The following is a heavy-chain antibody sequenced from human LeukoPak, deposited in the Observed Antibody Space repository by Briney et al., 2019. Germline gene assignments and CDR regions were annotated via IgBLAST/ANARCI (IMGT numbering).Heavy chain of an antibody. V-gene: IGHV1-24*01. CDR2: FDPEGGEA. CDR1: GYTLSELF. D-gene: IGHD2-2*02. J-gene: IGHJ4*02. CDR3: TTDILDYCDTASCHKGNS. Sequence: WASVKVSCKVSGYTLSELFMHWVRQAPGKGLEWMGGFDPEGGEAIYAQDFQGRVTMTKDTSTDTAYMELSSLRSEDTALYYCTTDILDYCDTASCHKGNSWGQGTLVIVSS.